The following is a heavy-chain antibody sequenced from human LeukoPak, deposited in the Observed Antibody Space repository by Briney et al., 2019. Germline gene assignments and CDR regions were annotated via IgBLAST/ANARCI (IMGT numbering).Heavy chain of an antibody. V-gene: IGHV4-61*09. CDR1: GGSVSSNRYY. D-gene: IGHD1-26*01. CDR3: ARNSYSGSYFGY. CDR2: IYSSGIT. Sequence: SQTLSLTCTVSGGSVSSNRYYWSWIRQPAGKGLEWIGHIYSSGITHYNPSLKSRVTISVDTSKNQFSLKLGSVTAADTAVYYCARNSYSGSYFGYWGQGTLVTVSS. J-gene: IGHJ4*02.